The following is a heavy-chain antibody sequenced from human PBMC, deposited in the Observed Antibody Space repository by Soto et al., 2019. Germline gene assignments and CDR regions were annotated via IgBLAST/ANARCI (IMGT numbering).Heavy chain of an antibody. Sequence: QVQLVQSGAEVKKPGSSVKVSCKASGGTFSSDAISWVRQAPGQGLEWMGGIIPIFGTANYAQKFQGRVTITADESTSTAYMELSSLRSEDTAVYYCARRITIFGVVTADPYYYYYGMDVWGQGTTVTVSS. V-gene: IGHV1-69*01. CDR1: GGTFSSDA. D-gene: IGHD3-3*01. CDR2: IIPIFGTA. J-gene: IGHJ6*02. CDR3: ARRITIFGVVTADPYYYYYGMDV.